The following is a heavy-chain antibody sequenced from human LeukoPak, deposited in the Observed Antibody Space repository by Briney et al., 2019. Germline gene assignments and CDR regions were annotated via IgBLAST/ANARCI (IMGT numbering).Heavy chain of an antibody. J-gene: IGHJ6*03. D-gene: IGHD6-13*01. CDR3: ARAAGTHYYYYYMDV. CDR1: GFTFSSYA. V-gene: IGHV3-30*07. CDR2: ISYDGSDK. Sequence: GGSLRLSCAASGFTFSSYAMHWVRQAPGKGLEWVAVISYDGSDKYYADSVKGRFTISRDNSKNTLYLQMNGLRAEDTAVYYCARAAGTHYYYYYMDVWGKGTTVTVSS.